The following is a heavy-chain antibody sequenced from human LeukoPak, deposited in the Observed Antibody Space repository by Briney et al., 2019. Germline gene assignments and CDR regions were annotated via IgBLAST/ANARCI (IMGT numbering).Heavy chain of an antibody. J-gene: IGHJ4*02. Sequence: SETLSLTCTLSGGSISIYYWSWIRQPPGEGLEWIGYIYYSGSTYYNPSLQSRVTISVDTYKNQFSLKLTSVTAADTAVYYCARLGSFRGVSWDEYWGQGTLVTVSS. CDR3: ARLGSFRGVSWDEY. V-gene: IGHV4-59*08. CDR1: GGSISIYY. D-gene: IGHD3-10*01. CDR2: IYYSGST.